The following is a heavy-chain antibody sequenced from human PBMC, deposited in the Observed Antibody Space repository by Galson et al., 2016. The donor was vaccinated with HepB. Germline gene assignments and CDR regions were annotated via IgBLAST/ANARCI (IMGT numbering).Heavy chain of an antibody. D-gene: IGHD2-15*01. CDR1: GYTFTSYD. CDR3: ARGLFLSGYCSGDSCGDRLDG. V-gene: IGHV1-8*01. J-gene: IGHJ6*02. CDR2: MSPNSGNT. Sequence: SVKVSCKASGYTFTSYDINWVRQATGQGLEWMGWMSPNSGNTGYAQNFQGRVTLTSDTSMSTAYMELSSLRSEDTAVYYCARGLFLSGYCSGDSCGDRLDGWGQGTTVTVSS.